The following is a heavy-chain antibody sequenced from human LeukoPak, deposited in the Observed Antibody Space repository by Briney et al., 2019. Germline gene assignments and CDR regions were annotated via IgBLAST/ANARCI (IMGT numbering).Heavy chain of an antibody. CDR1: GFTFSSYA. CDR2: ISGSGGRI. Sequence: GGSLRLSCAASGFTFSSYAMSWVRQAPGKGLEWVSGISGSGGRIYYADSVKGRFTISRDNAKNSLYLQMNSLRAEDMALYYCAKDLGRVVGANGAFDIWGQGTMVTVSS. J-gene: IGHJ3*02. CDR3: AKDLGRVVGANGAFDI. D-gene: IGHD1-26*01. V-gene: IGHV3-23*01.